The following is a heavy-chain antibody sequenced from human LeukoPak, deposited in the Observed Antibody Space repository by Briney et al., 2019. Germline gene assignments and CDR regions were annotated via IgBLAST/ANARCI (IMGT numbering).Heavy chain of an antibody. D-gene: IGHD6-19*01. CDR1: GFTSSSYD. V-gene: IGHV3-15*01. J-gene: IGHJ6*03. CDR2: IKSKTDGGTT. Sequence: GGTLRLSCAASGFTSSSYDMSWVRQAPGKGLEWVGRIKSKTDGGTTDYAAPVKGRFTISRDDSKNTLYLQMNSLKTEDTAVYYCTTDVAVAEGWAYYYYYYMDVWGKGTTVTVSS. CDR3: TTDVAVAEGWAYYYYYYMDV.